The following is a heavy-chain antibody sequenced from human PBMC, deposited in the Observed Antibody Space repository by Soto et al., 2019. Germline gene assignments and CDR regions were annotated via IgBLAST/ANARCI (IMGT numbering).Heavy chain of an antibody. CDR3: AKSLNTATSFDY. CDR1: GFTFSTYA. V-gene: IGHV3-23*01. Sequence: GGSLRLSCAASGFTFSTYAMNWVRQAPGKEPEWVSHIAVTGVTYYADSVKGRFTISRDNSKNTLFLQMNSLRAEDTAIYYCAKSLNTATSFDYWGQGTLVTVSS. CDR2: IAVTGVT. J-gene: IGHJ4*02.